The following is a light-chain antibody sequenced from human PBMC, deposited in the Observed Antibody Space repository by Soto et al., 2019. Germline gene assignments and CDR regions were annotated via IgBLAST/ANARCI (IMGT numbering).Light chain of an antibody. V-gene: IGKV1-5*01. CDR2: DAS. CDR3: QEYTDNSGT. J-gene: IGKJ1*01. Sequence: DIQMTQSPSTLSASVGDRVTITCRASQTISSWLAWYQQKPGKAPKLLIYDASSLESGVPSRFSGSESGTEFTLTITSLQPDDSATYYCQEYTDNSGTFGQGTKVDIK. CDR1: QTISSW.